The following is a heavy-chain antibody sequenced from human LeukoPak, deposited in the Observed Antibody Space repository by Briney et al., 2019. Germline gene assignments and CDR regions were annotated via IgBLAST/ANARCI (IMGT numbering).Heavy chain of an antibody. D-gene: IGHD6-13*01. CDR2: IWYGGSNK. CDR1: GFTFSGYG. J-gene: IGHJ4*02. V-gene: IGHV3-33*06. Sequence: GGSLRLSCAASGFTFSGYGMHWVRQAPGKGLEWVAVIWYGGSNKYYADSVKGRFTISRDNSKNTLYLQMNSLRAEDTAVYYCAKDSSRSLDYWGQGTQVTVSS. CDR3: AKDSSRSLDY.